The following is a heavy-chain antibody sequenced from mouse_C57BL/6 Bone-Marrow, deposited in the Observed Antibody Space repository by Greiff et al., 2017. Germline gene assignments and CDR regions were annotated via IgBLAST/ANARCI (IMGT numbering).Heavy chain of an antibody. Sequence: DVQLLESEGGLVQPGSSMKLSCTASGFTFSDYYMAWVRQVPEKGLEWVANINYDGSSTYYLDSLKSRFIISMDNAKNILYLQMSSLKSEDTATYDCAIERRAYGYGGGDFDDWGQGTTLTVSS. CDR1: GFTFSDYY. CDR2: INYDGSST. J-gene: IGHJ2*01. V-gene: IGHV5-16*01. D-gene: IGHD2-2*01. CDR3: AIERRAYGYGGGDFDD.